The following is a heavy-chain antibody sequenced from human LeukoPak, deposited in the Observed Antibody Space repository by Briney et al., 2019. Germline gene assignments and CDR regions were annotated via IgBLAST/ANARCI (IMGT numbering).Heavy chain of an antibody. CDR1: GFTFSSYA. D-gene: IGHD6-6*01. CDR3: ARGTHPPSLSSPFDP. J-gene: IGHJ5*02. Sequence: PGGSLRLSCAASGFTFSSYAMHWVRQAPGKGLEGVAVISYDGSNKYYADSVKGRFTIYRDNSKNTLYLQMNSLRAEDTAVYYCARGTHPPSLSSPFDPWGQGTLVTVSS. CDR2: ISYDGSNK. V-gene: IGHV3-30*04.